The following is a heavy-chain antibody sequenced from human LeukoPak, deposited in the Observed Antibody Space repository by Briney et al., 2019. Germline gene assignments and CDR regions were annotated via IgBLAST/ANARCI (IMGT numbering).Heavy chain of an antibody. D-gene: IGHD2-2*01. Sequence: GGSLRLSCAASGFAVSSNYMSWVRQAPGKGLEWVSSISDNSYWIYYADSVEGRFIISRDNAKNSLYLQMNSLRAEDTAVYYCANHLACGRTSCPPFDDWGQGTLVTVSS. J-gene: IGHJ4*02. CDR1: GFAVSSNY. CDR2: ISDNSYWI. CDR3: ANHLACGRTSCPPFDD. V-gene: IGHV3-21*01.